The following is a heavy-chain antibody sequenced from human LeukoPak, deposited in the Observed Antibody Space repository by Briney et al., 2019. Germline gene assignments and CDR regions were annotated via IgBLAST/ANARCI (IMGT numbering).Heavy chain of an antibody. V-gene: IGHV1-2*06. CDR3: ARDLTSYYYDSSGYYGSMDV. CDR1: GYTFTGYY. Sequence: ASVKVSCKASGYTFTGYYMHWVRQAPGQGLEWMGRINPNSGGTNYAQKFQGRVTMTRDTSISTAYMEPSRLRSDDTAVYYCARDLTSYYYDSSGYYGSMDVWGKGTTVTVSS. CDR2: INPNSGGT. D-gene: IGHD3-22*01. J-gene: IGHJ6*03.